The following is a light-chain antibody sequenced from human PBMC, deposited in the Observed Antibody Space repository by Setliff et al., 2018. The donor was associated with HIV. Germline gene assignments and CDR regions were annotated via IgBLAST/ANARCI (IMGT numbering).Light chain of an antibody. V-gene: IGLV2-18*02. CDR2: DVN. J-gene: IGLJ1*01. CDR1: SSDVGSYNR. Sequence: QSALAQPPSVSGSPGQSVTLSCTGTSSDVGSYNRVSWYQQPPGPAPKLLIYDVNKRPSGVSYRFPGSKSGHTASLTISGLQAEDEADYYCSSYKRIRTYVFGTGTKVTVL. CDR3: SSYKRIRTYV.